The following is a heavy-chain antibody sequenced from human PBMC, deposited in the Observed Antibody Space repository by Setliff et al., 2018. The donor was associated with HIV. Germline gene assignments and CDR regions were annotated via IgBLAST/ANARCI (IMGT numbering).Heavy chain of an antibody. D-gene: IGHD6-19*01. J-gene: IGHJ6*03. CDR2: IIPMSGVP. CDR3: ARNPEMAALNYFYYYMDV. CDR1: GGNFRSYD. V-gene: IGHV1-69*10. Sequence: SVKVSCKASGGNFRSYDISWVRQAPGQGLEWMGGIIPMSGVPKYAQKFQGRVTITADKSTSTAYMELSSLRSEDTAVYYCARNPEMAALNYFYYYMDVWGKGTTVTVSS.